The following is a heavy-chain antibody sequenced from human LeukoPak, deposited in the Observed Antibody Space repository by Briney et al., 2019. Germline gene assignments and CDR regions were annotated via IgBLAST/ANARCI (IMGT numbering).Heavy chain of an antibody. V-gene: IGHV5-51*01. CDR2: IYPGDSDN. CDR1: GYSFTSYW. Sequence: GESLKISCKGSGYSFTSYWIGWVRQMPGKGLEWMGIIYPGDSDNRHSPSFQGQVTISAEKSISTAYLQWSSLKASDTAMYYCARQLMYYYDSSLTYWGQGTLVTVSS. CDR3: ARQLMYYYDSSLTY. D-gene: IGHD3-22*01. J-gene: IGHJ4*02.